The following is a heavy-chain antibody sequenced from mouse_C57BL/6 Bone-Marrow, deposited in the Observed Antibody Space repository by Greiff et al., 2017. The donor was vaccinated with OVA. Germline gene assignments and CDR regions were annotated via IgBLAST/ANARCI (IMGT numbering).Heavy chain of an antibody. CDR3: ARRHDYDY. J-gene: IGHJ2*01. CDR1: GYTFTSYW. CDR2: IHPNSGST. V-gene: IGHV1-64*01. Sequence: VQLQQSGAELVKPGASVKLSCKASGYTFTSYWMHWVKQRPGQGLEWIGMIHPNSGSTNYNEKFKSKATLTVDKSSSTSYMQLSSLTSEDSAVYYCARRHDYDYWGQGTTLTVSS. D-gene: IGHD2-4*01.